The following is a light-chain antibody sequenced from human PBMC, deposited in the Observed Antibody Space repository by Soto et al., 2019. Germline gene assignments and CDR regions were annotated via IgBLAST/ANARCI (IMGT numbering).Light chain of an antibody. CDR1: QTVRSW. V-gene: IGKV1-12*01. Sequence: DIHMTQSPFSVSSSVGDRVTITCRARQTVRSWLPWYQQKPGETPRVRIYEASYLESGVPSRFTASGSGTEFTLTLNGLKSEDFATYYCQQANSYPLTVGGGTKVE. CDR2: EAS. J-gene: IGKJ4*01. CDR3: QQANSYPLT.